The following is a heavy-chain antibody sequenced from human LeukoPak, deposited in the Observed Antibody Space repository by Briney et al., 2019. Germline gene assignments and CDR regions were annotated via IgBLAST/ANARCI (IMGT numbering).Heavy chain of an antibody. D-gene: IGHD3-22*01. J-gene: IGHJ6*02. CDR3: AKIQKYYDSSGYSYYYYYGMDV. V-gene: IGHV3-23*01. CDR1: GFTFSSYA. Sequence: GGSLRLSCAASGFTFSSYAMSWVRQAPGKGLEWVSAISGSGGSTYYADSVKGRFTISRDNSKNTLYLQMNSLRAEDTAVYYCAKIQKYYDSSGYSYYYYYGMDVWGQGTTVTVSS. CDR2: ISGSGGST.